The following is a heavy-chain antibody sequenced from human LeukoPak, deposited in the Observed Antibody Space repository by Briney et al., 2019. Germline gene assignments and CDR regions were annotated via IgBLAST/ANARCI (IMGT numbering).Heavy chain of an antibody. CDR2: IIPILGIA. J-gene: IGHJ5*02. CDR1: GGTFSSYA. D-gene: IGHD3-10*01. Sequence: SVKVSCKASGGTFSSYAISWVRQAPGQGLEWMGRIIPILGIANYAQKFQGRVTITADKSTSTAYMELSSLRSEDTAVYYCARKTMVRANWFDPWGQGTLVTVSS. CDR3: ARKTMVRANWFDP. V-gene: IGHV1-69*04.